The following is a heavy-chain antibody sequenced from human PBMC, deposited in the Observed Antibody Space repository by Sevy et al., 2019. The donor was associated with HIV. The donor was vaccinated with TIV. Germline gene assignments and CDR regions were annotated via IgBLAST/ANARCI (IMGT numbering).Heavy chain of an antibody. CDR1: GYTFTSYG. CDR2: MSAYNGNT. V-gene: IGHV1-18*01. Sequence: ASVKVSCKASGYTFTSYGISWVRQAPGQGLEWMGWMSAYNGNTNYAQKLQGRVTMTTDTSTSTAYMELRSLRSDDTAVYYCASRRTRLWAFDIWGQGTMVTVSS. D-gene: IGHD2-21*01. CDR3: ASRRTRLWAFDI. J-gene: IGHJ3*02.